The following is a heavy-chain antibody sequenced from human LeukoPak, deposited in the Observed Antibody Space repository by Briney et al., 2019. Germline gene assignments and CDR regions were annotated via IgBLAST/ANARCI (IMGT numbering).Heavy chain of an antibody. D-gene: IGHD1-26*01. Sequence: SETLSLTCTVSGDSLSTSNSYWSWIRQPPGKGLEWIGSIYYSGSTYYNPSLKSRVTISVDTSKNQFSLKLSSVTAADTAVYYCARQILGAVYYFDYWGQGTLVTVSS. CDR2: IYYSGST. V-gene: IGHV4-39*01. J-gene: IGHJ4*02. CDR3: ARQILGAVYYFDY. CDR1: GDSLSTSNSY.